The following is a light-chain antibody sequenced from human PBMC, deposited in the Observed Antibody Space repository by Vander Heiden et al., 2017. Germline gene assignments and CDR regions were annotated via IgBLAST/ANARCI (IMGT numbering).Light chain of an antibody. Sequence: QSALTQPPSASGSPGQSVTLSCTGTSSDIGAYNYVSWYQQHPGKAPKLGIYDVTKRPSGVPDRFSASKSGNTASLTVSGLRAEDEADYYCSSYAGTNNWGVFGGGTKLTVL. CDR2: DVT. J-gene: IGLJ2*01. CDR1: SSDIGAYNY. CDR3: SSYAGTNNWGV. V-gene: IGLV2-8*01.